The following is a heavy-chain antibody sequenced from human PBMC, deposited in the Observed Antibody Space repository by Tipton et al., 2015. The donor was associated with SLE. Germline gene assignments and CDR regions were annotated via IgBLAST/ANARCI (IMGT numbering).Heavy chain of an antibody. J-gene: IGHJ3*02. V-gene: IGHV4-61*09. CDR2: IYTSGST. D-gene: IGHD5-18*01. CDR1: GGSISSGSYY. CDR3: ARDSSGYSYGDAFDI. Sequence: LRLSCTVSGGSISSGSYYWCWIRQPAGKGLEWIGHIYTSGSTNYNPSLKSRVTISVDTSKNQCSLKVSSVTAADTAVYYCARDSSGYSYGDAFDIWGQGTMVTVSS.